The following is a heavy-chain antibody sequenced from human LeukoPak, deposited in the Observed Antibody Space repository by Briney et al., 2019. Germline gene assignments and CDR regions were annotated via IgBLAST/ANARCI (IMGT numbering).Heavy chain of an antibody. D-gene: IGHD6-19*01. Sequence: GGSLRLSCAVSGFTFSSYGMHWVRQAPGKGLEWMAVISYDGTNKYYADSVKGRFTISRDNSKNTLYLQMDNLRAEDTAVYYCAKYQRQWLPKGGFDYWGQGTLVTVSS. CDR2: ISYDGTNK. CDR3: AKYQRQWLPKGGFDY. J-gene: IGHJ4*02. CDR1: GFTFSSYG. V-gene: IGHV3-30*18.